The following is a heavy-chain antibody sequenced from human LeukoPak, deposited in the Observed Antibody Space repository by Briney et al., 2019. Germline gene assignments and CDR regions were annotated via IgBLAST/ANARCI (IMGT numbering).Heavy chain of an antibody. CDR3: EKDDRSGGNSVVDY. CDR2: IWDDGSIK. J-gene: IGHJ4*02. CDR1: GFTLSSYG. Sequence: PGGSLRLSCAASGFTLSSYGVHWVRQAPGKGLEWVAVIWDDGSIKYYADSVKGRFTISRDNSKNTLYLQMNSLRAEATAVYYCEKDDRSGGNSVVDYWGQGTLVTVSS. V-gene: IGHV3-33*06. D-gene: IGHD4-23*01.